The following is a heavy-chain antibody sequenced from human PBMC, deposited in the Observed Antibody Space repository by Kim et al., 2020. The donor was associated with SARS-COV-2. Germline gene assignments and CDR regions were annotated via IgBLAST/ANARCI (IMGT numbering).Heavy chain of an antibody. D-gene: IGHD3-3*01. CDR3: ARQANRFLEWYALYYGMDV. Sequence: GGSLRLSCAASGFTFSSYGMHWVRQAPGKGLEWVAVIWYDGSNKYYADSVKGRFTISRDNSKNTLYLQMNSLRAEDTAVYYCARQANRFLEWYALYYGMDVWGQGTTVTVSS. CDR1: GFTFSSYG. J-gene: IGHJ6*02. CDR2: IWYDGSNK. V-gene: IGHV3-33*01.